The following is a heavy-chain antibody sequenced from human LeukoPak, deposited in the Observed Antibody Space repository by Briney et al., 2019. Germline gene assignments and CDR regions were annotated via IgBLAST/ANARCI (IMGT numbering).Heavy chain of an antibody. Sequence: SETLSLTCTVSGCSISSGAYYWSWLRQPPGKGLEWIGYIYYSGSTYYNPSLKSRVTISVDTSKNQFSLKLSSVTAADTAVYYCARDAGSHHDAFDIWGQGTMVTVSS. D-gene: IGHD2-15*01. CDR2: IYYSGST. CDR1: GCSISSGAYY. V-gene: IGHV4-30-4*01. J-gene: IGHJ3*02. CDR3: ARDAGSHHDAFDI.